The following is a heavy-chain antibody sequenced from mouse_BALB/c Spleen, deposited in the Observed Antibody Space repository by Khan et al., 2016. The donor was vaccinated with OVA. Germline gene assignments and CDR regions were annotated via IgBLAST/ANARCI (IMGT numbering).Heavy chain of an antibody. CDR3: TSGGGGNRFAY. CDR1: GYTFTDFT. CDR2: ISTYYGDA. J-gene: IGHJ3*01. V-gene: IGHV1S137*01. Sequence: VQLQESGAELVRPGVSVKISCKGSGYTFTDFTLHWVKQSHAMSLEWIGVISTYYGDATYNQRFKDKATMTVDKSSSTAYMELARLTSEDSAIXCGTSGGGGNRFAYWGQGTLVTVSA.